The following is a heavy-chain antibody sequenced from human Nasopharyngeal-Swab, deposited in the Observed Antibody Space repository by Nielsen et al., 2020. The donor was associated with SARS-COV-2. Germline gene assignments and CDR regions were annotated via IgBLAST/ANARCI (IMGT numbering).Heavy chain of an antibody. Sequence: ASVKVSCKASGYPFSSYGISWVRQAPGQGLEWMGWINAGNGNTKYSQKFQGRVTITRDTSASTAYMELSSLRSEDTAVYYCARDRDGYSYGFGYYYGMDVWGQGTTVTVSS. J-gene: IGHJ6*02. CDR3: ARDRDGYSYGFGYYYGMDV. CDR1: GYPFSSYG. D-gene: IGHD5-18*01. V-gene: IGHV1-18*04. CDR2: INAGNGNT.